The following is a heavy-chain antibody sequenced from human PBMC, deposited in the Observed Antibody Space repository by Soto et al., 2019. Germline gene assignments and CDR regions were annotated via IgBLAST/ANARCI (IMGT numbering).Heavy chain of an antibody. J-gene: IGHJ4*02. Sequence: GGSLRLSCVASGFSISTHALTWVRQAPGKGLEWVSSFSGRSGDTYYAASVKGRFTISGDSSKNTVILQMNNLRADDTALYYCARDSSAWPNYFSSWGQGIQVTVSS. CDR2: FSGRSGDT. D-gene: IGHD6-19*01. V-gene: IGHV3-23*01. CDR3: ARDSSAWPNYFSS. CDR1: GFSISTHA.